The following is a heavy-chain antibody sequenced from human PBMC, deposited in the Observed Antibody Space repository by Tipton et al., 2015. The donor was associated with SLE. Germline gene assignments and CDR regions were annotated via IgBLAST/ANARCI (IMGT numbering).Heavy chain of an antibody. V-gene: IGHV3-74*01. CDR2: INSDGSST. J-gene: IGHJ3*02. CDR1: GFTFSSYW. CDR3: ARSRVVDTYDAFDI. Sequence: GSLRLSCAASGFTFSSYWMHWVRQAPGKGLVWVSRINSDGSSTTYADSVKGRFTTSRDNAKNTLFLQMNSLGAEDTALYYCARSRVVDTYDAFDIWGQGTMVTVSS. D-gene: IGHD3-22*01.